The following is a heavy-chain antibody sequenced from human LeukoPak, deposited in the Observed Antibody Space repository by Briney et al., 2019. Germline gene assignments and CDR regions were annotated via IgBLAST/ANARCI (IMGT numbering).Heavy chain of an antibody. Sequence: GGSLRLSCAASGFTFSDYYMSWIRQAPGKGLEWVSYISSSSNYTNYADSVKGRFTISRDNAKNSLYLQMNSLRAEDTAVYYCARSRVAAISGFDPWGQGTRVTVSS. J-gene: IGHJ5*02. V-gene: IGHV3-11*03. D-gene: IGHD6-13*01. CDR1: GFTFSDYY. CDR2: ISSSSNYT. CDR3: ARSRVAAISGFDP.